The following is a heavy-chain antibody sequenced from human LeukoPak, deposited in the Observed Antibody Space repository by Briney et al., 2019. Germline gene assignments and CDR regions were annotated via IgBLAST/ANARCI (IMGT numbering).Heavy chain of an antibody. CDR2: FSGSGGST. CDR3: ARSQTQGSPSSNDAFDI. Sequence: QPGRSLRLSCAASGFTFSSYAMHWVRQAPGKGLECISGFSGSGGSTYYADSVKGRFTISRDNSKNTLYLQMNSLRAEDTAVYYCARSQTQGSPSSNDAFDIWGQGTMVTVSS. CDR1: GFTFSSYA. D-gene: IGHD2/OR15-2a*01. V-gene: IGHV3-23*01. J-gene: IGHJ3*02.